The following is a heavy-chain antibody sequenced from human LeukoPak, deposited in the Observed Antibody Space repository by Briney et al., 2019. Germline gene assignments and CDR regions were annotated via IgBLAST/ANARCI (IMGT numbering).Heavy chain of an antibody. Sequence: GGSLRLSCAASGFSVSSTYLTWVRQAPGKELEWLSVLYSNGIISYADSVKGRFTISRDSSESAVYLQMDNLRPEDTALYFCARGKLYSYETTSYYGPFDCWGQGTLVTVSS. V-gene: IGHV3-53*01. J-gene: IGHJ4*02. CDR3: ARGKLYSYETTSYYGPFDC. CDR2: LYSNGII. CDR1: GFSVSSTY. D-gene: IGHD3-22*01.